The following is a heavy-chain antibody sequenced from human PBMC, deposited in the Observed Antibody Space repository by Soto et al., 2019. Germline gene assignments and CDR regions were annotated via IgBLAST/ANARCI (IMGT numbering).Heavy chain of an antibody. J-gene: IGHJ6*02. D-gene: IGHD5-12*01. CDR2: IKQDGSEK. CDR3: ASDPNIVATRRDVYYYYGMDV. CDR1: GFTFSSYW. V-gene: IGHV3-7*01. Sequence: EVQLVESGGGLVQPGGSLRLSCAASGFTFSSYWMNWVRQAPGKGLEWVANIKQDGSEKYYVDSVKGRFTISRDNATNSLYMQMNSLRAEDTAVYYCASDPNIVATRRDVYYYYGMDVWGQGTTVTVSS.